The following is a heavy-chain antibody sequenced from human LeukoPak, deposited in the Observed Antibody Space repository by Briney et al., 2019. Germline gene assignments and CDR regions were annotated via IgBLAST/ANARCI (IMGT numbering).Heavy chain of an antibody. Sequence: SVKVSCKASGGTFSSYAISWVRQAPGQGLEWMGGIIPIFGTANYAQKFQGRVTITADTSTSTAYMELRSLRSDDTAVYYCATTGRAAAGTGDYWGQGTLVTVSS. V-gene: IGHV1-69*06. CDR1: GGTFSSYA. CDR2: IIPIFGTA. D-gene: IGHD6-13*01. CDR3: ATTGRAAAGTGDY. J-gene: IGHJ4*02.